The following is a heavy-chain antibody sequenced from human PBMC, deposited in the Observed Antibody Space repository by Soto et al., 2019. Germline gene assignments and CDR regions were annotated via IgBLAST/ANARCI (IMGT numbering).Heavy chain of an antibody. CDR2: IYYSGST. J-gene: IGHJ6*02. CDR3: ARLPLYSSSWPGTRDYYYYGMDV. Sequence: PSETLSLTCTVSGGSISSGGYYWSWIRQHPGKGLEWIGCIYYSGSTYYNPSLKSRVTISVDTSKNQFSLKLSSVTAADTAVYYCARLPLYSSSWPGTRDYYYYGMDVWGQGTTVTVSS. V-gene: IGHV4-39*01. CDR1: GGSISSGGYY. D-gene: IGHD6-13*01.